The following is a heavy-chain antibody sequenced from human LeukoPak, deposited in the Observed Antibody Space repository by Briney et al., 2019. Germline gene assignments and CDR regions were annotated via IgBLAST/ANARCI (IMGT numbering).Heavy chain of an antibody. CDR2: INPNSGGT. CDR1: GYTFTGYY. CDR3: ARGVLGYSYGFDY. D-gene: IGHD5-18*01. J-gene: IGHJ4*02. V-gene: IGHV1-2*02. Sequence: ASVKVSCKASGYTFTGYYMHWVRQAPGQGLEWMGWINPNSGGTNYAQKFQGRVTMTRDTSISTAYMELSRLRSDDTAVYYCARGVLGYSYGFDYWGQGTLVTVSS.